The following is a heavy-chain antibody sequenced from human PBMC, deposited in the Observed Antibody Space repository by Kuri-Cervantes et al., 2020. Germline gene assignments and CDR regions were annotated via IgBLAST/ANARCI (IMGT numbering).Heavy chain of an antibody. CDR2: ISYDGSNK. V-gene: IGHV3-30*14. Sequence: GESLKISCAASGFTFSSYAMHWVRQAPGKGLEWVAVISYDGSNKYYADSVKGRFTISRDNSKNTLYLQMNSLRAEDTAVYYCARGGQQLFAFDIWGQGTMVTVSS. D-gene: IGHD6-13*01. CDR1: GFTFSSYA. J-gene: IGHJ3*02. CDR3: ARGGQQLFAFDI.